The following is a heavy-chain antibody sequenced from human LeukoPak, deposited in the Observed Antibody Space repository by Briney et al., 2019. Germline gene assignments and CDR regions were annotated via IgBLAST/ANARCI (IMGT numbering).Heavy chain of an antibody. D-gene: IGHD3-22*01. CDR3: AREYYYDSSGVGAWFDY. CDR1: GFTVSSNS. J-gene: IGHJ4*02. V-gene: IGHV3-20*04. Sequence: GGSLRLSCTVSGFTVSSNSMSWVRQAPGKGLEWVSGINWNGGSTGYADSVKGRFTISRDNAKNSLYLQMNSLRAEDTALYYCAREYYYDSSGVGAWFDYWGQGTLVTVSS. CDR2: INWNGGST.